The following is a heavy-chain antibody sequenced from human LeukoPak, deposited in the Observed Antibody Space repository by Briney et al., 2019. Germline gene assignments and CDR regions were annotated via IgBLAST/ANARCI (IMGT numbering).Heavy chain of an antibody. Sequence: SETLSLTCTVSGFSMSSSGYYWGWIRHPPGTGLEWIGRIYYSGNTYYNPSLTSRVTISVDTSKNQFSLKLTSVTAAATAVYYCARQNGVGLFILPGGQGTLVTVSS. CDR2: IYYSGNT. V-gene: IGHV4-39*01. D-gene: IGHD3-3*01. CDR3: ARQNGVGLFILP. J-gene: IGHJ4*02. CDR1: GFSMSSSGYY.